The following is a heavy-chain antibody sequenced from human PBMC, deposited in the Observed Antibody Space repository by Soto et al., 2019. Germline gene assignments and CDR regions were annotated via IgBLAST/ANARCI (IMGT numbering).Heavy chain of an antibody. V-gene: IGHV1-18*03. CDR1: GYTFTNYG. CDR3: FPDYDSSGRGASFDY. J-gene: IGHJ4*02. CDR2: IVTYNGNT. Sequence: ASVKVSCTAAGYTFTNYGISWVRQAPGQGLEWMGWIVTYNGNTQSTQKLQGRVTMTTDTSTSTAYMELRSLRSEDMVVYTCFPDYDSSGRGASFDYWGQGTLVTVSS. D-gene: IGHD3-22*01.